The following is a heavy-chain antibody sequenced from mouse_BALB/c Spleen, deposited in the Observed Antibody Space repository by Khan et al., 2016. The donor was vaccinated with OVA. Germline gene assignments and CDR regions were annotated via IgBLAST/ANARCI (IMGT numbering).Heavy chain of an antibody. CDR2: IYPGSGST. J-gene: IGHJ2*01. CDR1: GYTFSDYV. CDR3: ARSGYGSLVY. V-gene: IGHV1-77*01. Sequence: QIQLVQSGPELVKPGASVKMSCKASGYTFSDYVINWVRQRTGEGLEWIGQIYPGSGSTYYNDKLKGKATLTADKSSNTAYMQLSSLTSEDSAVYFCARSGYGSLVYWGQGTALTVSS. D-gene: IGHD1-1*01.